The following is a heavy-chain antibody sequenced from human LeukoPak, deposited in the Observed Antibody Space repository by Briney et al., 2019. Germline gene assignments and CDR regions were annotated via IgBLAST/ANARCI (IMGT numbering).Heavy chain of an antibody. CDR3: ASREGDY. CDR2: IYYSGST. CDR1: GGSISNYY. Sequence: SETLSLTCAVSGGSISNYYWSWIRQPPGKGLEWIGYIYYSGSTNYNPSLKSRVTISVDTSKNQFSLKLSSVTAADTAVYYCASREGDYWGQGTLVTVSS. J-gene: IGHJ4*02. V-gene: IGHV4-59*01.